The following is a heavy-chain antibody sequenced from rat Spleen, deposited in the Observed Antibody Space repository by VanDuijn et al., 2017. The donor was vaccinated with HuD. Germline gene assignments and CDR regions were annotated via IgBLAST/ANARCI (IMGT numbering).Heavy chain of an antibody. D-gene: IGHD1-10*01. V-gene: IGHV2-30*01. CDR2: IWTGGST. CDR1: GFSLTSYN. J-gene: IGHJ3*01. CDR3: TREGHNNWGAFAY. Sequence: QVQLKESGPGLVQPSQTLSLTCTVSGFSLTSYNVHWVRQPIGKGLEWMGIIWTGGSTDYNSLLKSRLSITRDISESQVFLEMNSLQTEDTAIYFCTREGHNNWGAFAYWGQGTLVTVSS.